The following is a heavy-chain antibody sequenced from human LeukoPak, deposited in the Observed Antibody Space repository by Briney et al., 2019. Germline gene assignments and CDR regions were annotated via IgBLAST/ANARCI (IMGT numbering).Heavy chain of an antibody. J-gene: IGHJ4*02. D-gene: IGHD6-13*01. Sequence: ASVKVSCKASGYTFTGYYMHWVRQAPGQGLEWMGRINPNSGGTNYAQKLQGRVTMTRDTSTSTPYMELSRLRSDDTAVYYCARDRSGPYSSSWYQPYYFDYWGQGTLVTVSS. CDR2: INPNSGGT. CDR1: GYTFTGYY. CDR3: ARDRSGPYSSSWYQPYYFDY. V-gene: IGHV1-2*06.